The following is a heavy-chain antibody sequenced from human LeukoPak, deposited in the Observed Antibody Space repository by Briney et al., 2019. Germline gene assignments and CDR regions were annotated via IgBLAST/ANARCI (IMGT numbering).Heavy chain of an antibody. J-gene: IGHJ5*02. D-gene: IGHD1-26*01. CDR2: INPSGSSA. CDR3: ARDNSVGDTAWWFDP. Sequence: ASVKVSCKASGYTFASYYMHWVRQAPGQGLEWMGLINPSGSSASYAQKFQGRLSLTRDMSTSTDYMELSSLRSEDTAVYYCARDNSVGDTAWWFDPWGQGTLVTVSS. V-gene: IGHV1-46*01. CDR1: GYTFASYY.